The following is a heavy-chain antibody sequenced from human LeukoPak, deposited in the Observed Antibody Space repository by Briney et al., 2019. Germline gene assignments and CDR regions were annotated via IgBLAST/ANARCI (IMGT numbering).Heavy chain of an antibody. V-gene: IGHV3-23*01. J-gene: IGHJ4*02. Sequence: GSLTLSCAASGFTFSTYAMSWVRQAPGKGLEWGSAISGRGGSSFYADPVKGRLTISRDNSKNTLYMQINSLRAEDTAVYFCAKDPYSGAPPYSFDYWGQGTLVTVSS. CDR3: AKDPYSGAPPYSFDY. CDR1: GFTFSTYA. CDR2: ISGRGGSS. D-gene: IGHD2-15*01.